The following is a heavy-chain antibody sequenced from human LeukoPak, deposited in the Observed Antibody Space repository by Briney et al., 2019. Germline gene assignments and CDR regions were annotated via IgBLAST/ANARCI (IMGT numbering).Heavy chain of an antibody. V-gene: IGHV3-21*01. CDR1: GFTFSSYS. J-gene: IGHJ3*02. CDR2: ISSSSSYI. Sequence: RRSLRLSCAASGFTFSSYSMNWVSQAPGKRLEWGSSISSSSSYIYYTDSVKGRFTISRDHAKNSLYLQMNSLRAEDTAVYYCARGGIVVVVAATDDAFDIWGQGTMVTVSS. D-gene: IGHD2-15*01. CDR3: ARGGIVVVVAATDDAFDI.